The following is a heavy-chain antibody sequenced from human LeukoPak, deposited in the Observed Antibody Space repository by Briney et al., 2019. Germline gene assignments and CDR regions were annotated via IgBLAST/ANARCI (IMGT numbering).Heavy chain of an antibody. D-gene: IGHD5-24*01. V-gene: IGHV3-33*06. CDR3: AKDLRDSYNLNYYFDY. CDR2: IWYDGSNK. J-gene: IGHJ4*02. CDR1: GFTFSSYG. Sequence: PGGSLRLSCAASGFTFSSYGMHWVRQAPGKGLEWVAVIWYDGSNKYYADSVKGRFTISRDNSKNTLYLQMNSLRAEDTAVYYCAKDLRDSYNLNYYFDYWGQGTLVTVSS.